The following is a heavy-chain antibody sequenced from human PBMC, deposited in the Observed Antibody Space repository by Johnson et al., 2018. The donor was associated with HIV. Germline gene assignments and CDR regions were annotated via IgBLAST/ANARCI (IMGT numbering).Heavy chain of an antibody. Sequence: QVQLVESGGGVVQPGMSLRLSCAASGFTFSSYAMHWVRQAPGKGLEWVALISYVGTNKYYADSVKGRFTISRDNSKNTLYLQMNSLRAEDTAVYYCAKEIALTGERSDAFDVWGQGTMVTVSS. CDR1: GFTFSSYA. J-gene: IGHJ3*01. CDR2: ISYVGTNK. D-gene: IGHD7-27*01. CDR3: AKEIALTGERSDAFDV. V-gene: IGHV3-30-3*01.